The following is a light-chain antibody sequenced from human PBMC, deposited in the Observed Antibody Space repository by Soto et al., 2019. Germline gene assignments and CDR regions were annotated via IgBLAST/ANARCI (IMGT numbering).Light chain of an antibody. CDR1: QSISSY. J-gene: IGKJ3*01. Sequence: IQRTKSQSSLSASVGDRVTITCLASQSISSYLNWYQQKPGKAPKLLIYAASTLQSGVPSRFSGSGSGTDFTLTISSLQPEDFATYYCLQDFIFPRTFGGVSNVDIK. CDR3: LQDFIFPRT. CDR2: AAS. V-gene: IGKV1-6*01.